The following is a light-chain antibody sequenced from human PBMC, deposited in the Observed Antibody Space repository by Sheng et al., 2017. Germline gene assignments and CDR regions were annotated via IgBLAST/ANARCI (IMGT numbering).Light chain of an antibody. V-gene: IGKV4-1*01. J-gene: IGKJ1*01. CDR2: WAS. CDR3: QQYYSTPWT. CDR1: LSLLYSSNNRNY. Sequence: DIVMTQSPDSLAVSLGERATMNCRSSLSLLYSSNNRNYLAWYQQRPGQPPKLLIYWASTRESGVPDRFSGSGSGTDFTLTISSLQADDVAVYYCQQYYSTPWTFGQGPRWNTN.